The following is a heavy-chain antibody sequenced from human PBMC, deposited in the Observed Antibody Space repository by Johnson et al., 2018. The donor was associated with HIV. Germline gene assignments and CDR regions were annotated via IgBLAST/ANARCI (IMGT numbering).Heavy chain of an antibody. D-gene: IGHD3-10*01. CDR1: GFPFSSYA. Sequence: QVQLVESGGGVVQPGRSLRLSCAASGFPFSSYAMHWVRQAPGKGLEWVAFISYDGSNKYYADSVKGRFTISRDNSKNTLYLQMNSLRAEDTAVYYCAKVSGGGIVRWDIWGQGTMVTVSS. V-gene: IGHV3-30*04. J-gene: IGHJ3*02. CDR2: ISYDGSNK. CDR3: AKVSGGGIVRWDI.